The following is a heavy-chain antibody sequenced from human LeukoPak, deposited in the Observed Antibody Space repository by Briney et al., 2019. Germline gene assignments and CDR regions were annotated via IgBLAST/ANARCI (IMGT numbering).Heavy chain of an antibody. V-gene: IGHV3-23*01. Sequence: GGSLRLSCAASGFTFSSYAMSWVRQARGKRLEWVSAISGSGGSTYYADSVKGRFTISRDNSKNTLYLQMNSLRAEDTAVYYCAKVGPTTVAGGYFDYWGQGTLVTVSS. CDR3: AKVGPTTVAGGYFDY. J-gene: IGHJ4*02. D-gene: IGHD4-23*01. CDR2: ISGSGGST. CDR1: GFTFSSYA.